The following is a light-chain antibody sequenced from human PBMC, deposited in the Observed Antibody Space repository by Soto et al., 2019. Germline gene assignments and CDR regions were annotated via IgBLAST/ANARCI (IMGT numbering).Light chain of an antibody. CDR1: TSNVANNF. CDR3: GSWDSSLTANV. J-gene: IGLJ1*01. V-gene: IGLV1-51*01. CDR2: DDI. Sequence: QSLIRQPPSVSAAPGNKFTISCSGTTSNVANNFVSWYQQFPGKAPKLLIYDDIRRPSGIPDRFSASKSGTSATLGITGLQTGDEADYSCGSWDSSLTANVFGTGTKVTVL.